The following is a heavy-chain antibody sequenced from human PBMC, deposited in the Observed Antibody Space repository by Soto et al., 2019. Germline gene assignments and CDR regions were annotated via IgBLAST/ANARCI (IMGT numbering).Heavy chain of an antibody. Sequence: QLHLVQSGAVVKKPGASVTVSCSASGYPVTAYYMHWVRQAPGRGLEWMGGINPATGAAKYTQTFQGRVTITRDTSTSTVFMELFGLTSEDTAVFYCARGGGVGVAGSAAFDMWGQGTLVTVSS. CDR1: GYPVTAYY. V-gene: IGHV1-2*02. D-gene: IGHD3-3*01. J-gene: IGHJ3*02. CDR3: ARGGGVGVAGSAAFDM. CDR2: INPATGAA.